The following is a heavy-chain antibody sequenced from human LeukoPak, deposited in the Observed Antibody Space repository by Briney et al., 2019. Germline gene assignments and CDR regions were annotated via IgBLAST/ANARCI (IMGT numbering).Heavy chain of an antibody. D-gene: IGHD2-2*03. CDR1: GYSISSSNW. CDR3: ASLDFGLLNLPEDY. CDR2: IYYSGST. J-gene: IGHJ4*02. Sequence: SETLSLTCAVSGYSISSSNWWGWIRQPPGKGLEWIGYIYYSGSTNYNPSLKSRVTMSVDTSKNQFSLKLSSVTALDTAVYYCASLDFGLLNLPEDYWGQGTLVTVSS. V-gene: IGHV4-28*06.